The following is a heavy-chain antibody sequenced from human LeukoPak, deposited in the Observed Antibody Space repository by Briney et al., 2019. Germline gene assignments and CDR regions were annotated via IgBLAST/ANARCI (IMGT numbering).Heavy chain of an antibody. CDR1: GFTFSDYY. J-gene: IGHJ4*02. CDR3: ARESLGYCSSTSCYGRYYDFWSGYYAFDY. CDR2: ISSSGSTI. D-gene: IGHD3-3*01. Sequence: PGGSLRLSCAASGFTFSDYYMSWIRQAPGKGLEWVSYISSSGSTIYYADSVKGRFTISRDNAKNSLYLQMNSLRAEDTAVYYCARESLGYCSSTSCYGRYYDFWSGYYAFDYWGQGTLVTVSS. V-gene: IGHV3-11*01.